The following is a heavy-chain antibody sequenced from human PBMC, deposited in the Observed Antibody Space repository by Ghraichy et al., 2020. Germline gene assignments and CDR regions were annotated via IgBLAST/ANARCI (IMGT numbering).Heavy chain of an antibody. V-gene: IGHV1-69*13. Sequence: SVKVSCKASGGTFSSYAISWVRQAPGQGLEWMGGIIPIFGTANYAQKFQGRVTITADESTSTAYMELSSLRSEDTAVYYCARSSIAAAGTLDYYYGMDVWGQGTTVTVSS. CDR1: GGTFSSYA. J-gene: IGHJ6*02. CDR3: ARSSIAAAGTLDYYYGMDV. D-gene: IGHD6-13*01. CDR2: IIPIFGTA.